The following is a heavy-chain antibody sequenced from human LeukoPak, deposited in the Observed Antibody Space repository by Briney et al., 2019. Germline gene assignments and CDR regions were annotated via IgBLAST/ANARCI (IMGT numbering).Heavy chain of an antibody. CDR3: AREGGTRAYYYYGMGV. J-gene: IGHJ6*02. CDR1: GGSIRSSYYY. V-gene: IGHV4-39*07. CDR2: IYDSGST. Sequence: PSETLSLTCTVSGGSIRSSYYYWGWIRQPPGKGLEWIGSIYDSGSTYYNPSLKSRVTISVDTSKNQFSLKVSSVTAADTAVYYCAREGGTRAYYYYGMGVWGQGTTVTVSS. D-gene: IGHD6-25*01.